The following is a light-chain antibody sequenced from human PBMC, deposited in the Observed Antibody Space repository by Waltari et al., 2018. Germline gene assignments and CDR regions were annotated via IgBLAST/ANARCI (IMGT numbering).Light chain of an antibody. Sequence: QSMLTQPPSASGTPGQRVTISCSGGSSNIGTHSVYWYQQLPGTAPTLLIYRNGQRTLGVPDRCSGSKSGTAASLAISGLRSEDEADYYCATWDDSLSGRMFGGGTKLTVL. CDR3: ATWDDSLSGRM. CDR2: RNG. V-gene: IGLV1-47*01. J-gene: IGLJ3*02. CDR1: SSNIGTHS.